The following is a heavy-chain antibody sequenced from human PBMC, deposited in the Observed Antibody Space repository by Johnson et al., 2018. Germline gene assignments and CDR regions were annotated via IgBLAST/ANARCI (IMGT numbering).Heavy chain of an antibody. CDR2: ISFDGSNK. Sequence: QVQLVESGGGVVQPGRSLRLSCAASGFTFSSYGMHWVRQTPGKGLEWVAVISFDGSNKYYADSVKGRFTISRDISKNKLYLQMHSLGVEDAAVDFCVKEGGQYYYGSSVRGGYMDVGGKGTTVTVSS. CDR3: VKEGGQYYYGSSVRGGYMDV. D-gene: IGHD3-22*01. J-gene: IGHJ6*03. V-gene: IGHV3-30*18. CDR1: GFTFSSYG.